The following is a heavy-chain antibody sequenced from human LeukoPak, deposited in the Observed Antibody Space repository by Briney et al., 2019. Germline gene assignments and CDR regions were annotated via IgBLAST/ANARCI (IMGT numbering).Heavy chain of an antibody. CDR3: ARDPSGYYDSSGLYYFDY. V-gene: IGHV4-4*07. J-gene: IGHJ4*02. D-gene: IGHD3-22*01. CDR2: IYASGTI. CDR1: GGSIRSYY. Sequence: SETLSLTCTVSGGSIRSYYWSWIRQPAGKGLEWIGRIYASGTITYNPSLESRVSMSVDTSKNQFSLNLSSVTAADTAVYYCARDPSGYYDSSGLYYFDYWGQGTLVTVSS.